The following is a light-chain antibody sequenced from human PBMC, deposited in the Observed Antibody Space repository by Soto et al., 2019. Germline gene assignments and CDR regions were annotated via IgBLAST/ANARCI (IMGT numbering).Light chain of an antibody. V-gene: IGKV1-5*03. CDR3: QQYHTYSYT. CDR2: NAS. CDR1: QSVDSW. Sequence: DIQMTQSPSTLSASIGDRVTITCRASQSVDSWLAWYQQKPGKAPKLLIYNASSLENGVPSRFSGSGSGTEFTLTFSSLQPDDFATYYCQQYHTYSYTFGQGTKLEIK. J-gene: IGKJ2*01.